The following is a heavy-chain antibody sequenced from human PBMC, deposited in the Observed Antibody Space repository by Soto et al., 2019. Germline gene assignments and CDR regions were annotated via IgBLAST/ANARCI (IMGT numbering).Heavy chain of an antibody. V-gene: IGHV1-3*01. CDR2: INAGNGNT. D-gene: IGHD2-21*01. Sequence: GASVKVSCKASGYTFTSYVMHWVRQAPGQRLEWMGWINAGNGNTKYSQKFQGRVTITRDTSASTAYMELSSLRSEDTAVYYCARSLPPHGLVAVWDGWFDPWGQGTLVTVSS. J-gene: IGHJ5*02. CDR3: ARSLPPHGLVAVWDGWFDP. CDR1: GYTFTSYV.